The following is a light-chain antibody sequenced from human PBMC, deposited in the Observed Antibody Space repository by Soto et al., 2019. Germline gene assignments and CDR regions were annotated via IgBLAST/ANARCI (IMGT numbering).Light chain of an antibody. J-gene: IGKJ1*01. CDR3: QQYNNWPLT. CDR2: AAS. CDR1: QSISRN. Sequence: EIVMTQSPATLSVSPGERATLSCRASQSISRNLAWYQQKPGQAPRLLSYAASTRATGLPARFSGSGSGTEFTLTISSLQSEDFAVYSCQQYNNWPLTFGQGTKVEVK. V-gene: IGKV3-15*01.